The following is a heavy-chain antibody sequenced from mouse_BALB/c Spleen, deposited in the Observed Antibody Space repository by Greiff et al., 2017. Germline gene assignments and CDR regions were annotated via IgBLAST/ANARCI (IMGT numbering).Heavy chain of an antibody. J-gene: IGHJ3*01. CDR1: GFTFSSFG. CDR3: ARWGSGSWFAY. V-gene: IGHV5-17*02. CDR2: ISSGSSTI. Sequence: EVKLVESGGGLVKPGGSLKLSCAASGFTFSSFGMHWVRQAPEKGLEWVAYISSGSSTIYYADTVKGRFTISRDNPKNTLFLQMTSLRSEDTAMYYCARWGSGSWFAYWGQGTLVTVSA.